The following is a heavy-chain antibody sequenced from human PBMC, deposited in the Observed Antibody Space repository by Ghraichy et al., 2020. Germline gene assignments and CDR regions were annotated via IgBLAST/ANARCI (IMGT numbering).Heavy chain of an antibody. D-gene: IGHD3-22*01. Sequence: ASVKVSCKASGYTFTGYYMHWVRQAPGQGLEWMGWINPNSGGTNYAQKFQGRVTMTRDTSISTAYMELSRLRSDDTAVYYCARTGRPAVTMIVVVIADAFDIWGQGTMVTVSS. J-gene: IGHJ3*02. CDR3: ARTGRPAVTMIVVVIADAFDI. CDR2: INPNSGGT. V-gene: IGHV1-2*02. CDR1: GYTFTGYY.